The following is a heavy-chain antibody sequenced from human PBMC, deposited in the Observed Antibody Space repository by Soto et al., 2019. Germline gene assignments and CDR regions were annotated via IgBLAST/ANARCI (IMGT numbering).Heavy chain of an antibody. CDR2: IGTAGDT. Sequence: GGSLRLSCAASGFTFSSYDMHWVRQATGKGLEWVSAIGTAGDTYYPGSVKGRFTISRENAKNSLYLQMNSLRAEDTAVYYCARSPPVRDFWYYGMDVWGQGTTVTVSS. CDR3: ARSPPVRDFWYYGMDV. CDR1: GFTFSSYD. J-gene: IGHJ6*02. V-gene: IGHV3-13*01. D-gene: IGHD3-3*01.